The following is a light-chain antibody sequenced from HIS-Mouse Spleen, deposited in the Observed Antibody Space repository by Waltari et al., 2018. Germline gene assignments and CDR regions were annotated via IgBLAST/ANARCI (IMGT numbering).Light chain of an antibody. J-gene: IGLJ2*01. V-gene: IGLV5-45*03. CDR3: MIWHSSAVV. CDR2: YKSDSDK. CDR1: SGINVGTYR. Sequence: QAVLTQPSSLSASPGASASLTCTLRSGINVGTYRIYWYQHNPGSPPQYLLRYKSDSDKQQGSGVPSRFSGSKDASANAGILLISGLQSEDEADYYCMIWHSSAVVFGGGTKLTVL.